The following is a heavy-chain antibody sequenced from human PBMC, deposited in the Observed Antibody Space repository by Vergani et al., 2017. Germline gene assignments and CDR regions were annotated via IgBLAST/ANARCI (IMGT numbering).Heavy chain of an antibody. D-gene: IGHD6-19*01. CDR2: IYTSGST. Sequence: QVRLQESGPGLVKPSQTLSLTCTVSGGSISSGRYYWSWIRQPAGKGLEWIGRIYTSGSTNYNPSLKSRITISVDPSKNQFSLRLSSVTAADTAVYYCAREDAQYSSGWGYYFDYWGQGTLVTVSS. V-gene: IGHV4-61*02. J-gene: IGHJ4*02. CDR1: GGSISSGRYY. CDR3: AREDAQYSSGWGYYFDY.